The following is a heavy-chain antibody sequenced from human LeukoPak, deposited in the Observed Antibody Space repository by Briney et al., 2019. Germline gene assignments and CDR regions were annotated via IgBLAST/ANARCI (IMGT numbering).Heavy chain of an antibody. Sequence: SETLSLTCTVSGSSISSYFWNWIRQAPGKGLEWIGYIHCSGSTNYNPSLKSRVTISVDTSKNQFSLKLSSVTAADTAVYYCARDEWGDNWFDPWGQGTLVTVSS. CDR3: ARDEWGDNWFDP. CDR2: IHCSGST. V-gene: IGHV4-59*12. J-gene: IGHJ5*02. CDR1: GSSISSYF. D-gene: IGHD1-26*01.